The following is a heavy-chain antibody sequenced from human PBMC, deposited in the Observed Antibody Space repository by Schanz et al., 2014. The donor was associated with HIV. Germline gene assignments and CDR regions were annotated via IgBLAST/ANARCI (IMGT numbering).Heavy chain of an antibody. Sequence: EQLLESGGGLVQPGGSLRLSCAASGFTFSIYGIHWVRQTPGKGLEWVSAISGSGGGTYYADSVKGRFTISRDNSKNTLYLHMNSLGAEDTALYYCAKASGNSYGTGYFDYWGQGTLVTVSS. CDR3: AKASGNSYGTGYFDY. CDR1: GFTFSIYG. V-gene: IGHV3-23*01. J-gene: IGHJ4*02. CDR2: ISGSGGGT. D-gene: IGHD5-18*01.